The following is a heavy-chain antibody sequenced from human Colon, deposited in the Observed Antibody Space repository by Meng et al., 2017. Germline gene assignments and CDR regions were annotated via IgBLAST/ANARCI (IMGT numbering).Heavy chain of an antibody. Sequence: QGQLVQSGAEVKEPGASVKVSCKASGYTFTTYGISWMRQAPGQGLEWMGWISTYDDNTSYVEKFRGRVTMTTDTSTNTAYMELRSLRSDDTAVYYCARDNPGDYVWDYWGQGTLVTVSS. V-gene: IGHV1-18*01. CDR2: ISTYDDNT. J-gene: IGHJ4*02. CDR1: GYTFTTYG. D-gene: IGHD4-17*01. CDR3: ARDNPGDYVWDY.